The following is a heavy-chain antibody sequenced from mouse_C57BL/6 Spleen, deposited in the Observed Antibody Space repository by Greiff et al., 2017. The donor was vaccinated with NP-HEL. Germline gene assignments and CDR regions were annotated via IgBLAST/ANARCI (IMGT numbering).Heavy chain of an antibody. D-gene: IGHD2-3*01. Sequence: EVKLVESGGGLVQPGGSLKLSCAASGFTFSDYYMYWVRQTPEKRLEWVAYISNGGGSTYYPDTVKGRFTISRDNAKNTLYLQMSRLKSEDTAMYYCARGGNGYYVLDYWGQGTTLTVSS. CDR3: ARGGNGYYVLDY. CDR2: ISNGGGST. J-gene: IGHJ2*01. V-gene: IGHV5-12*01. CDR1: GFTFSDYY.